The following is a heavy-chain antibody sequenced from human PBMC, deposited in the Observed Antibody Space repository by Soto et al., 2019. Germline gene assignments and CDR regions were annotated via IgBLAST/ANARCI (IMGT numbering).Heavy chain of an antibody. CDR2: ISAYNGNT. D-gene: IGHD3-3*01. CDR1: GYTFTSYG. CDR3: ARDGRFLEWLLWLAV. J-gene: IGHJ3*01. V-gene: IGHV1-18*01. Sequence: ASVKVSCKASGYTFTSYGISWVRQAPGQGLEWMGWISAYNGNTNYAQKLQGRVTMTTDTSTSTAYMELRSLRSDDTAVYYCARDGRFLEWLLWLAVWGQGTMVIVSS.